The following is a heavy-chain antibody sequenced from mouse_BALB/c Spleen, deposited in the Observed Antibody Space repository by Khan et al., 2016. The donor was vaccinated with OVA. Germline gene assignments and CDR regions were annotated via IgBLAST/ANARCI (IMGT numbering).Heavy chain of an antibody. V-gene: IGHV1-4*01. Sequence: QIQLVQSGAELARPGASVKMSCKASGYTFTSNTMHWVKQRPGQGLEWIGYINPRSSYTNYNQKFKDKATLTADKSSSTAYMQLSSLTFEDSAVYYCARRKAGYAMDYWGQGTSVTVSS. CDR1: GYTFTSNT. J-gene: IGHJ4*01. CDR2: INPRSSYT. CDR3: ARRKAGYAMDY.